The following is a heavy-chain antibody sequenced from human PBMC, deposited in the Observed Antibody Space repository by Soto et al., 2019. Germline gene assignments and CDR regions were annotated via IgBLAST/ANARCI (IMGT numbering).Heavy chain of an antibody. V-gene: IGHV3-66*01. CDR2: IYSGDSA. D-gene: IGHD3-16*01. CDR1: GFTVGANY. J-gene: IGHJ4*02. Sequence: EVQLVESGGGLVQPGGSLRLSCAGSGFTVGANYMSWVRQAPGKGLGWVSTIYSGDSASYADSVRGRFTISKDRSKNTLDLQMNSRRAEDTAVYDCVLKLGEFFDHWGQGTLVTVSS. CDR3: VLKLGEFFDH.